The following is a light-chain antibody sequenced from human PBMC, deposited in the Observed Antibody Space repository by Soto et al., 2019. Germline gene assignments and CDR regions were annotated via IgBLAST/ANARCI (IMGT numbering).Light chain of an antibody. CDR1: QSVRSSY. CDR3: QQYDTSPWT. V-gene: IGKV3-20*01. Sequence: EIVLTQSPGTLSLSPGERATLSCRASQSVRSSYLAWYQQKPGQAPRLLIYGASSRATGIPDRFSGSGSGTDFTLTISRLEPEDFAVYYCQQYDTSPWTFGQGTKVGIK. CDR2: GAS. J-gene: IGKJ1*01.